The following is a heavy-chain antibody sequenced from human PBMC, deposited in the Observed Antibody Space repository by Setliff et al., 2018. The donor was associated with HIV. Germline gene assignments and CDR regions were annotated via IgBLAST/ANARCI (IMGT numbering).Heavy chain of an antibody. CDR1: GGSFTTYY. CDR2: INHIGST. J-gene: IGHJ4*02. CDR3: AKAGSGWYEFDA. Sequence: TSETLSLTCAVYGGSFTTYYWSWIRQPPGKGLEWIGEINHIGSTNYNPSLKSRVTISIDTSRKQFSLKLSSVTAADTALYYCAKAGSGWYEFDAWGQGTLVTVSS. D-gene: IGHD6-19*01. V-gene: IGHV4-34*01.